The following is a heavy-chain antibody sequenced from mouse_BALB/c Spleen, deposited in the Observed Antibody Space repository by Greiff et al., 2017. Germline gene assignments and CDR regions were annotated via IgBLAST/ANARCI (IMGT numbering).Heavy chain of an antibody. Sequence: VQLQQSGAELVRPGASVTLSCKASGYTFTDYEMHWVKQTPVHGLEWIGAIDPETGGTAYNQKFKGKATLTADKSSSTAYMELRSLTSEDSAVYYCTSGDYYGTLYAMDYWGQGTSVTVSS. D-gene: IGHD2-1*01. CDR3: TSGDYYGTLYAMDY. CDR1: GYTFTDYE. CDR2: IDPETGGT. V-gene: IGHV1-15*01. J-gene: IGHJ4*01.